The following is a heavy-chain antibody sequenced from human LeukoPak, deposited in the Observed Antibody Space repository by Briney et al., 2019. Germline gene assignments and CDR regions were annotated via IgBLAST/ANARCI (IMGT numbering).Heavy chain of an antibody. V-gene: IGHV4-34*01. D-gene: IGHD4-17*01. J-gene: IGHJ6*02. CDR2: INHSGST. Sequence: SETLSLTCAVYGGSFSGYYWSWIRQPPGKGLEWIGEINHSGSTNYNPSLKSRVTISVDTSKNQFSLKLSSVTAADTAVYYCARGPDYGDYWYYYYGMDVWGQGTRSPSP. CDR3: ARGPDYGDYWYYYYGMDV. CDR1: GGSFSGYY.